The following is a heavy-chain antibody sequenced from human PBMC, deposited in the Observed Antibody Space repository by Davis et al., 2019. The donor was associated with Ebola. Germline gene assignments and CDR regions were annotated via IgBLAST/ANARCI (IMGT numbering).Heavy chain of an antibody. CDR2: ISSSSSTI. CDR1: GFTFSSYS. CDR3: ARVLRFLENPATYYYYGMDV. J-gene: IGHJ6*02. Sequence: GESLKISCAASGFTFSSYSMNWVRQAPGKGLEWVSYISSSSSTIYYADSVKGRFTISRDNAKNSLYLQMNSLRDEDTAVYYCARVLRFLENPATYYYYGMDVWGQGTTVTVSS. D-gene: IGHD3-3*01. V-gene: IGHV3-48*02.